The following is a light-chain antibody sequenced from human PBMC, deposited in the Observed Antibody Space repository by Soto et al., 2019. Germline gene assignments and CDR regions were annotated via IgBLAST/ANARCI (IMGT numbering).Light chain of an antibody. V-gene: IGLV2-8*01. J-gene: IGLJ1*01. Sequence: QSVLTQPPSASGSPGQSVTISCTGTSSDVGGYNYVSWYQQHPGKAPKLMIYEVSKRPSGVPDRFSGSKSGNTASLTVSGLQAEDEADYYCSSYAGSNNRVLGTWSRSPS. CDR1: SSDVGGYNY. CDR2: EVS. CDR3: SSYAGSNNRV.